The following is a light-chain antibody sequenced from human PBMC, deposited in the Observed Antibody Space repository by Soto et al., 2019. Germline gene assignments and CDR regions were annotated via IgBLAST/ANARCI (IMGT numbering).Light chain of an antibody. CDR1: SSDVGGYNY. J-gene: IGLJ3*02. CDR2: DVN. Sequence: QSVLTQPASVSGSPGQSITISCTGTSSDVGGYNYVSWYQHHPGKAPKLMIYDVNNRPSGVSNRFSGSKSGNTASLTISGLQADDEADYYCSSYTSTSTLGVFGGGTKLTVL. CDR3: SSYTSTSTLGV. V-gene: IGLV2-14*03.